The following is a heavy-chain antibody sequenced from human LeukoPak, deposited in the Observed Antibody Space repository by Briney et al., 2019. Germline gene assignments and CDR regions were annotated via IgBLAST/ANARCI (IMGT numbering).Heavy chain of an antibody. Sequence: GGSLRLSCAASGFTVSSNYMSWVRQAPGKGLEWVSRINSDGSSTSYADSVKGRFTISRDNAKNTLYLQMNSLRAEDTAVYYCARVLEDSSWSGYWGQGTLVTVSS. CDR2: INSDGSST. CDR1: GFTVSSNY. V-gene: IGHV3-74*01. CDR3: ARVLEDSSWSGY. D-gene: IGHD6-6*01. J-gene: IGHJ4*02.